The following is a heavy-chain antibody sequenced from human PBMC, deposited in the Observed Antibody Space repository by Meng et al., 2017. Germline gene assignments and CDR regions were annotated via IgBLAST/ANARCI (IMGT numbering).Heavy chain of an antibody. CDR3: ARGYSSGWYSGKKDAFDI. V-gene: IGHV3-48*04. J-gene: IGHJ3*02. D-gene: IGHD6-19*01. Sequence: GGSLRLSCAASGFTFSSYWMSWVRQAPGKGLEWVSYISSSGSTIYYADSVKGRFTISRDNAKNSLYLQMNSLRAEDTAVYYCARGYSSGWYSGKKDAFDIWGQGTMVTVSS. CDR1: GFTFSSYW. CDR2: ISSSGSTI.